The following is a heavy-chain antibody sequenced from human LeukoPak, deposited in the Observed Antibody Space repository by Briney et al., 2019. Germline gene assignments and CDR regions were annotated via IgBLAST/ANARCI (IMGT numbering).Heavy chain of an antibody. CDR3: ASHYYDSSGYFDH. V-gene: IGHV3-11*03. CDR1: GFTFSDYY. Sequence: GGSLRLSRAASGFTFSDYYMSWIRQAPGKGLEWVSYISSSSSYTNYADSVKGRFTISRDNAKNSLYLQMNSLRAEDTAVYYCASHYYDSSGYFDHWGQGTLVTVSS. CDR2: ISSSSSYT. J-gene: IGHJ4*02. D-gene: IGHD3-22*01.